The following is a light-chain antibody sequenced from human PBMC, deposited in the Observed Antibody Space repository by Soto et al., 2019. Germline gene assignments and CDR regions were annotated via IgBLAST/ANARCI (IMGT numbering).Light chain of an antibody. CDR3: QQYSSSPRT. V-gene: IGKV3-20*01. J-gene: IGKJ1*01. CDR2: GAS. CDR1: QSISSNY. Sequence: ENVFTQSPGTLSLSPGEGATLSCRASQSISSNYLAWYHQKPGQAPRLLIFGASSRATDIPDRFRGSGSVRDFLLNISRLEPEDSGMYYCQQYSSSPRTFGQGTKVDIK.